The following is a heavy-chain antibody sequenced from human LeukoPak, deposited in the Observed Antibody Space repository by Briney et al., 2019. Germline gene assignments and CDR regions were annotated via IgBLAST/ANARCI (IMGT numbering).Heavy chain of an antibody. D-gene: IGHD4-17*01. CDR1: GLTVSSNC. CDR2: LYSGGNT. CDR3: AKCYGDYVRYLDY. V-gene: IGHV3-53*01. J-gene: IGHJ4*02. Sequence: GGSLRLSCAASGLTVSSNCMSWVRHAPGKGLEWVSVLYSGGNTYYADSVKGRFTISRDNSKNTLYLQMNSLRAEDTAMYYCAKCYGDYVRYLDYWGQGTLVTVSS.